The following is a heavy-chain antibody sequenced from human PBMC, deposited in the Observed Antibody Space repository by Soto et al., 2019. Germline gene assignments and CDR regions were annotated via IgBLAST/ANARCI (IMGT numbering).Heavy chain of an antibody. CDR1: GGSISSYY. CDR3: ARESCSGGSCYGDFDY. D-gene: IGHD2-15*01. CDR2: IYYSGST. J-gene: IGHJ4*02. V-gene: IGHV4-59*01. Sequence: SETLSLTCTVSGGSISSYYWSWIRQPPGKGLEWIGYIYYSGSTNYNPSLKSRVTISVDTSKNQFSLKLSSVTAADTAVYYCARESCSGGSCYGDFDYWGQGTLVTVSS.